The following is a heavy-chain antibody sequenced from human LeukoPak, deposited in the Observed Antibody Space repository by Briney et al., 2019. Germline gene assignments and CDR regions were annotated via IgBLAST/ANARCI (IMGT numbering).Heavy chain of an antibody. CDR1: GGSFSGHY. CDR3: VGYYYGSGSYHNYPNFDY. D-gene: IGHD3-10*01. J-gene: IGHJ4*02. CDR2: ISHTGST. Sequence: SETLSLTCAVHGGSFSGHYCSWLRQPPGKGLEWLGEISHTGSTNCNPSLKSRVTISGDTSKNQFSLKLSSVTAADTAVYYCVGYYYGSGSYHNYPNFDYWGQGTLVTVSS. V-gene: IGHV4-34*01.